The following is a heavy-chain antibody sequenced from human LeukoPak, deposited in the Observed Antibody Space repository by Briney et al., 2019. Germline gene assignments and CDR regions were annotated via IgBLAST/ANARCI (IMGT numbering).Heavy chain of an antibody. V-gene: IGHV3-7*03. CDR1: GFTLSNHW. CDR2: VNRDGSET. J-gene: IGHJ6*02. Sequence: GGSLRLSCAASGFTLSNHWMTWVRQVPGRGPEWVANVNRDGSETYYLDSVKGRFTNSRDNAKNSLYLQMNSLRAEDTALYYCVRNNAMDVWGQGTTVIVSS. D-gene: IGHD2-8*01. CDR3: VRNNAMDV.